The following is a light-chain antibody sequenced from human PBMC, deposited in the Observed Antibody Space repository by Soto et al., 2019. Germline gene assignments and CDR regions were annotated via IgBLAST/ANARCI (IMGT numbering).Light chain of an antibody. J-gene: IGKJ5*01. Sequence: IEVTQSPSSLAASLGDRVTITCRASQTIGTYVNWYRQKSGAAPELLIYDASTLQSGVPSRFSGSGSGTDFTLTISSLQPEDVATYYCLQDYNYFGFGQGTRLEIK. CDR2: DAS. CDR3: LQDYNYFG. CDR1: QTIGTY. V-gene: IGKV1-6*02.